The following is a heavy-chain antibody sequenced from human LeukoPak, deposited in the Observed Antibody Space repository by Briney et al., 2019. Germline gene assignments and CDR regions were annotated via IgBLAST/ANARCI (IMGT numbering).Heavy chain of an antibody. CDR1: GYTFISYD. D-gene: IGHD4-17*01. Sequence: ASVKVSCKASGYTFISYDINWVRQATGQGLEWMGWMNPNSGNTGYAQKFQGRVTMTRNTSISTAYMELSSLRSEDTAVYYCARYRVTTYYYYYGMDVWGQGTTVTVSS. V-gene: IGHV1-8*01. CDR3: ARYRVTTYYYYYGMDV. J-gene: IGHJ6*02. CDR2: MNPNSGNT.